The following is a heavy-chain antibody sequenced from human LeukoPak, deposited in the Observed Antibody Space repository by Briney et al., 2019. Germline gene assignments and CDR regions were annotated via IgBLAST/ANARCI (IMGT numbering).Heavy chain of an antibody. CDR2: IYHNGRF. J-gene: IGHJ3*02. CDR1: GGSISSTNW. Sequence: SETLSLTCAVSGGSISSTNWWSWVRQPPGKGLEWIGEIYHNGRFHYNPSLKSRITISEDKSKNQFSLRLSSVTAADTAVYYCARVLMSTRGAFDIWGQGTMVTVSS. CDR3: ARVLMSTRGAFDI. V-gene: IGHV4-4*02. D-gene: IGHD2/OR15-2a*01.